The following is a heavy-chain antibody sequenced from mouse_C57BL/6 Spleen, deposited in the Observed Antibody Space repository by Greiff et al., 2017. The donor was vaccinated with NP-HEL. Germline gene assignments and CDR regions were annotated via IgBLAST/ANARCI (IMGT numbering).Heavy chain of an antibody. V-gene: IGHV5-12*01. Sequence: EVKLMESGGGLVQPGGSLKLSCAASGFTFSDYYMYWVRQTPGKRLEWVAYISNGGGSTYYPDTVKGRFTISRDNAKNTLYLQMSRLKSEDTAVYYCARRYYGDWYFDDWGTGTTVTVSS. D-gene: IGHD2-13*01. CDR1: GFTFSDYY. J-gene: IGHJ1*03. CDR3: ARRYYGDWYFDD. CDR2: ISNGGGST.